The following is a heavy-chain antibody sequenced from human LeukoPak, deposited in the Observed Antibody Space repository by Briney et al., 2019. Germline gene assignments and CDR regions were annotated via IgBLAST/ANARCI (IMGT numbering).Heavy chain of an antibody. J-gene: IGHJ6*03. CDR3: ARGTGNIGTPPPYYMDV. CDR1: GGTFSSYA. V-gene: IGHV1-69*13. Sequence: GASVKVSCKASGGTFSSYAISWVRQAPGQGLEWMGGIIPIFGTANYAQKFQGRVTITAGESTSTAYMELSSLRSEDTAVYYWARGTGNIGTPPPYYMDVWGKGTTVTVSS. CDR2: IIPIFGTA. D-gene: IGHD2/OR15-2a*01.